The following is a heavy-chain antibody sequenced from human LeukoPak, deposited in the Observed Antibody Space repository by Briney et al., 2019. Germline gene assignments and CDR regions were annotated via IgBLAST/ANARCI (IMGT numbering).Heavy chain of an antibody. CDR1: GGSISSYY. Sequence: PSETLSLTCTVSGGSISSYYWSWIRQPPGKGLEWIGYIYYSGSTNYNPSLKSRVTISVDTSKNQFSLKLSSVTAADAAVYYCARDRLQSNYFDYWGQGTLVTVSS. CDR3: ARDRLQSNYFDY. D-gene: IGHD3-16*02. J-gene: IGHJ4*02. CDR2: IYYSGST. V-gene: IGHV4-59*08.